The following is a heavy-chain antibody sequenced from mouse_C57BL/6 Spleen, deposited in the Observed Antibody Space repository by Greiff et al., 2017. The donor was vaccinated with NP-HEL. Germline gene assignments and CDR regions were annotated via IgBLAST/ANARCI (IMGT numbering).Heavy chain of an antibody. J-gene: IGHJ4*01. CDR3: ARWEGYYAMDY. D-gene: IGHD4-1*01. Sequence: QVQLQQPGAELVKPGASVKLSCKASGYTFTSYWMHWVKQRPGRGLEGIGRIDPNSGGTKYNEKFKSKATLTVDKPSSTAYMQLSSLTSEDSAVYYCARWEGYYAMDYWGQGTSVTVSS. V-gene: IGHV1-72*01. CDR2: IDPNSGGT. CDR1: GYTFTSYW.